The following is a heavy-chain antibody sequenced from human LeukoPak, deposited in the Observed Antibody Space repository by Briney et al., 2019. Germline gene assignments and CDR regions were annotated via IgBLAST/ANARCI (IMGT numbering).Heavy chain of an antibody. CDR1: GFTFSSYA. CDR3: AKDSEPITTIVVVPNAFDI. V-gene: IGHV3-23*01. D-gene: IGHD3-22*01. Sequence: PGGSLRLSCAASGFTFSSYAMSWVRQAPGKGLEWVSAISGSGGSTYYADSVKGRFTISRDNSKNTLYLQMNSPRAEDTAVYYCAKDSEPITTIVVVPNAFDIWGQGTMVTVSS. J-gene: IGHJ3*02. CDR2: ISGSGGST.